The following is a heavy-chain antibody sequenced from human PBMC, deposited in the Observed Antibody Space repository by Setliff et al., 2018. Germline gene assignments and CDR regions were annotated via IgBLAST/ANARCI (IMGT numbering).Heavy chain of an antibody. D-gene: IGHD3-3*01. CDR1: GGSISVYY. V-gene: IGHV4-59*01. CDR2: ISSGST. J-gene: IGHJ4*02. Sequence: SETLSLTCTVSGGSISVYYWTWFRQPPGKGLEWIGYISSGSTNYNPSLKSRVTISVDPSKNQFSLRVTSVTAADTAVYYCASGVPNYDFWSGYTRDYFDYWGQGTLVTVSS. CDR3: ASGVPNYDFWSGYTRDYFDY.